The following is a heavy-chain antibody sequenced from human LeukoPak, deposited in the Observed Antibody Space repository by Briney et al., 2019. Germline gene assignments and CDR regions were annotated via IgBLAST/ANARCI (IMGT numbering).Heavy chain of an antibody. CDR3: ARSSGNGYRVFDY. CDR1: GGSFSGYY. D-gene: IGHD5-24*01. CDR2: INHSGST. Sequence: PSETLSLTCAVYGGSFSGYYWSWIRQPPGKGLEWIGEINHSGSTNYNPSLKSRVTISVDTSKNQFSLKLSSVTAADTAVYYCARSSGNGYRVFDYWGQGTLVTVSS. V-gene: IGHV4-34*01. J-gene: IGHJ4*02.